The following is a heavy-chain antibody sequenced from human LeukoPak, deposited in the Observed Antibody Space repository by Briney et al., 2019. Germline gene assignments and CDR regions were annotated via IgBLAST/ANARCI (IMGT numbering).Heavy chain of an antibody. J-gene: IGHJ4*02. V-gene: IGHV3-23*01. CDR1: GFTFSSYA. Sequence: GGSLRLSCASSGFTFSSYAMSWVRQAPGKGLEWVSATIGSGGNTYYSDSVKGRFTISRDNSKNTLYLQMNSLRAEDTAVYYCAKGSTYSTGYYFDYWGQGTLVTVSS. D-gene: IGHD2-8*02. CDR2: TIGSGGNT. CDR3: AKGSTYSTGYYFDY.